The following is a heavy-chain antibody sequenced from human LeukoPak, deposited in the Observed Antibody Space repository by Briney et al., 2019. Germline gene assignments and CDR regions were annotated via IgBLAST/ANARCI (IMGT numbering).Heavy chain of an antibody. D-gene: IGHD1-14*01. J-gene: IGHJ3*01. Sequence: PPGGSLRLSCAASGLTFSSYEMNWVRQAPGKGLEWVSYISGTGSTRYYADSVKGRFTISRDNAQNALYLQMNSLRAEDTAVYFCARDKNNRILMPRVDAFDFWGQGTMVTVSS. CDR1: GLTFSSYE. V-gene: IGHV3-48*03. CDR3: ARDKNNRILMPRVDAFDF. CDR2: ISGTGSTR.